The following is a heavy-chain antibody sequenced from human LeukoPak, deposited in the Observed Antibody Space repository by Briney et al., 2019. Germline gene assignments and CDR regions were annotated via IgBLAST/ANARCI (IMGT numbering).Heavy chain of an antibody. Sequence: SETLSLTCAVYGGSFSGYYWSWIRQPPGKGLEWIGYFYYTGTTNYNPSLKSRVTISVDTSKNQFSLKVNSVTAADTGVYYCASKSTDHGELRFDYWGQGTLVTVSS. CDR2: FYYTGTT. J-gene: IGHJ4*02. V-gene: IGHV4-59*01. CDR3: ASKSTDHGELRFDY. D-gene: IGHD4-17*01. CDR1: GGSFSGYY.